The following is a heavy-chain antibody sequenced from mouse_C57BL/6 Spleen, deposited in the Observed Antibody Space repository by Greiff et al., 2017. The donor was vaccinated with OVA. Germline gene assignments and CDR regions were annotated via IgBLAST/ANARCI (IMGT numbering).Heavy chain of an antibody. V-gene: IGHV1-47*01. J-gene: IGHJ2*01. D-gene: IGHD1-1*01. Sequence: VHLVESGAELVKPGASVKMSCKASGYTFTTYPIEWMKQNHGKSLEWIGNFHPYNDDTKYNEKFKGKATLTVEKSSSTVYLELSRLTSDDSAVYYCARGGYYGSSYPFDYWGQGTTLTVSS. CDR2: FHPYNDDT. CDR3: ARGGYYGSSYPFDY. CDR1: GYTFTTYP.